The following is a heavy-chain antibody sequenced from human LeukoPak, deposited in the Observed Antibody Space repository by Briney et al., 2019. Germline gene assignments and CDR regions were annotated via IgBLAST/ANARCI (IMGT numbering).Heavy chain of an antibody. V-gene: IGHV1-58*02. D-gene: IGHD5-18*01. CDR2: IVVCSGNT. Sequence: SVKVSCKASGFTFTSSAMQWVRQARGQRLDGIGWIVVCSGNTNYAQKFQEKVPITMDMSTSTAYMELSSLRSEDTAVYYCAARGYSYGYDDYWGQGTLVTVSA. CDR1: GFTFTSSA. CDR3: AARGYSYGYDDY. J-gene: IGHJ4*02.